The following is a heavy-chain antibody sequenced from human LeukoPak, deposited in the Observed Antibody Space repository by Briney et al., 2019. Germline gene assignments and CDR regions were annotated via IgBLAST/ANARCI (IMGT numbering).Heavy chain of an antibody. J-gene: IGHJ4*02. V-gene: IGHV3-11*03. Sequence: NPGGSLRLSCAASGFTFRDYYMSWVRQAPGKRLDWVSFVSSKSDYTSYADSVKGRFTISRDNAKNSLYLQMNSLRAEDTAVYDCARCQYDSSPDVWGQGTLVTVSS. CDR1: GFTFRDYY. CDR2: VSSKSDYT. CDR3: ARCQYDSSPDV. D-gene: IGHD3-22*01.